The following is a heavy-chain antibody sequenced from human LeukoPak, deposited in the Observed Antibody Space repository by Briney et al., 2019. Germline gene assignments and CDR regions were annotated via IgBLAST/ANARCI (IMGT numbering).Heavy chain of an antibody. CDR3: AKGGDGHNLWDYSYYMDV. CDR1: GFTFSSYA. D-gene: IGHD5-24*01. J-gene: IGHJ6*03. Sequence: GGSLRVSCAASGFTFSSYAMSWVRQVPGKGLEWVSVISGSGDSTYYADSVEGRFTISRDNSKNTLYLQMNSLRAEDTAVYHCAKGGDGHNLWDYSYYMDVWGKGTTVTVSS. CDR2: ISGSGDST. V-gene: IGHV3-23*01.